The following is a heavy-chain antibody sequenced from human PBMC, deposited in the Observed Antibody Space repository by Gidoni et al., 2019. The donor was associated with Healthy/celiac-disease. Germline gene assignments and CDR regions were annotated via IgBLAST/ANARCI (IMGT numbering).Heavy chain of an antibody. D-gene: IGHD1-26*01. CDR3: ARDKWSYYWPSWFDP. J-gene: IGHJ5*02. CDR1: GGTCSSYA. V-gene: IGHV1-69*06. CDR2: IIPIFGTA. Sequence: QVQLVQSGAEVKKPGSSVQVSCKASGGTCSSYAISWVRQAPGQGLEWMGGIIPIFGTANYAQKFQGRVTITADKSTSTAYMELSSLRSEDTAVYYCARDKWSYYWPSWFDPWGQGTLVTVSS.